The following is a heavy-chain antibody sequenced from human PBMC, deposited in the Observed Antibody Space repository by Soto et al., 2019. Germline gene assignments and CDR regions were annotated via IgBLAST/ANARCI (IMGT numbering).Heavy chain of an antibody. J-gene: IGHJ4*02. Sequence: QVQLGQSGAEVKKPGSSVKVSCKASGGTFSSDSISWVRQAPGQGLEWVGRIIPLRGITKYAQKFQGRVAITADKSTITVYMALSSLRSDDTAVYYCATTLQQLAYFEYWGQGTLVTVSS. CDR1: GGTFSSDS. CDR3: ATTLQQLAYFEY. V-gene: IGHV1-69*02. CDR2: IIPLRGIT. D-gene: IGHD6-13*01.